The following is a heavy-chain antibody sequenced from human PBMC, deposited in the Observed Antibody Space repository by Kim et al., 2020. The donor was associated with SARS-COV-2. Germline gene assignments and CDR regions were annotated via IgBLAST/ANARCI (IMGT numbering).Heavy chain of an antibody. CDR1: GYTFTSYG. CDR3: ARDSRYYYGSGSYSPGYYGMDV. J-gene: IGHJ6*02. Sequence: ASVKVSCKASGYTFTSYGISWVRQAPGQGLEWMGWISAYNGNTNYAQKLQGRVTMTTDTSTSTAYMELRSLRSDDTAVYYCARDSRYYYGSGSYSPGYYGMDVWGQGTTVTVSS. V-gene: IGHV1-18*01. CDR2: ISAYNGNT. D-gene: IGHD3-10*01.